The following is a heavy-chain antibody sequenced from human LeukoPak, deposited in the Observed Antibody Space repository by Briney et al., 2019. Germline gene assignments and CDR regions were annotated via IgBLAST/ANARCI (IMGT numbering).Heavy chain of an antibody. CDR3: ARHKYSSSSPFDF. V-gene: IGHV4-61*05. CDR1: GGSISSSSYY. J-gene: IGHJ4*02. Sequence: SETLSLTCTVSGGSISSSSYYWGWIRQPPGKGLEWIGYIYYSGSTNYNPSLKSRVTISVDTSKNQFSLKLSSVTAADTAVYYCARHKYSSSSPFDFWGQGTLVTVSS. D-gene: IGHD6-6*01. CDR2: IYYSGST.